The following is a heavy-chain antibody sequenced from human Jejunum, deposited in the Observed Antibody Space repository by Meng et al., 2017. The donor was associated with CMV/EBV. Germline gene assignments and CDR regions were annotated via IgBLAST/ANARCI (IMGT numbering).Heavy chain of an antibody. D-gene: IGHD2-2*01. CDR3: ARDLPGVGVDY. CDR2: ISSSGST. Sequence: QVPLQESGPGLAKPSDTLSLTCSVSGGSIRTYSWTWIRQPAGKGLEWIGRISSSGSTNYNPSLNSRVTMSVDTSKNHFSLRLSSVTAADTAVYYCARDLPGVGVDYWGQGTLVTVSS. V-gene: IGHV4-4*07. CDR1: GGSIRTYS. J-gene: IGHJ4*02.